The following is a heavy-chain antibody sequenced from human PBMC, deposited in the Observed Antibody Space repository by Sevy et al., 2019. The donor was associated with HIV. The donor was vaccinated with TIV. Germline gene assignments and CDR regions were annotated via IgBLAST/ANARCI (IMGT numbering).Heavy chain of an antibody. CDR1: VDSVSNNNAA. V-gene: IGHV6-1*01. CDR3: AREDWNYGGDYYYGMDV. Sequence: QSQTLSLTCAISVDSVSNNNAAWNWIRQSPSRGLEWLGRTYYRSKCYNDYAVSVKSRITINRDTSTNQFSLQLNSVTPDDPAVYYSAREDWNYGGDYYYGMDVWGQGTTVTVSS. D-gene: IGHD1-7*01. CDR2: TYYRSKCYN. J-gene: IGHJ6*02.